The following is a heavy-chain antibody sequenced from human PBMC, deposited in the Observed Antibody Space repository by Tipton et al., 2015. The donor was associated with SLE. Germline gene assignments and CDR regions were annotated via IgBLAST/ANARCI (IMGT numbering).Heavy chain of an antibody. Sequence: QLVQSGSELKKPGASVKVSCEASGYIFTSYAMNWVRQVPGQGLEWMGWISTSTGKPTYAPGFTGRFVFSLDTSVSTAYLQIISLKPEDTAVYYCARDLGSWQLVLGYWGQGTLVTVSS. J-gene: IGHJ4*02. CDR2: ISTSTGKP. CDR3: ARDLGSWQLVLGY. D-gene: IGHD6-6*01. V-gene: IGHV7-4-1*02. CDR1: GYIFTSYA.